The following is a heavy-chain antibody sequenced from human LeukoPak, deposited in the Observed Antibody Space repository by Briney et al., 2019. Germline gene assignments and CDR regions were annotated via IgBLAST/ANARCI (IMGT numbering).Heavy chain of an antibody. CDR3: ARGELLWFGEDWFQH. CDR2: INQSGSS. Sequence: SETLSLTCAVYGGSFSGYYWSGIRQPPGKGLEWIGEINQSGSSDYNPSLKSRVTMSVDTSKNQFSLKLSSVTAADTAVYYCARGELLWFGEDWFQHWGQGTLVTVSS. D-gene: IGHD3-10*01. V-gene: IGHV4-34*01. J-gene: IGHJ1*01. CDR1: GGSFSGYY.